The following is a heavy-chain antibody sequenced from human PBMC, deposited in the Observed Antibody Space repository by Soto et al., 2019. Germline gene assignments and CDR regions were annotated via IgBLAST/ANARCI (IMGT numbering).Heavy chain of an antibody. CDR2: IYSAGST. CDR1: GFTFSSYG. V-gene: IGHV3-NL1*01. Sequence: QVQLVESGGGVVQPGRSLRLSCAASGFTFSSYGMHWVRQAPGKGLEWVAVIYSAGSTYYADSVKGRFTVSRDNSKNPVYFQMNSLRSDDTAFYYCARGGSLRPLDFWGQGSLVTVSS. CDR3: ARGGSLRPLDF. J-gene: IGHJ4*02. D-gene: IGHD4-17*01.